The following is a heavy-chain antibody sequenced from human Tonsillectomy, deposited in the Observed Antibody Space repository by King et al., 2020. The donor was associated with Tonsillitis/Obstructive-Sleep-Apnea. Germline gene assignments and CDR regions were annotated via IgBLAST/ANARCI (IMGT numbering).Heavy chain of an antibody. Sequence: VQLQQWGAGLLKPSETLSLTCAVYGGSFSGYYWSWIRQPPGKGLEWIGEINHSGSTNYNPSLKSRVTISVDTSKNQFSLKLSSVTAADTAVYYCARGFRVGIVVKISTPGPSYYMDVWGKGTTVTVSS. J-gene: IGHJ6*03. CDR1: GGSFSGYY. V-gene: IGHV4-34*01. CDR3: ARGFRVGIVVKISTPGPSYYMDV. D-gene: IGHD2-2*01. CDR2: INHSGST.